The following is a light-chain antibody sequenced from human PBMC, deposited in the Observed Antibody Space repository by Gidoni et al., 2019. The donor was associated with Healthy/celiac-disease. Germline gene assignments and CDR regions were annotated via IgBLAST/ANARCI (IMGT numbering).Light chain of an antibody. CDR1: QSISSW. Sequence: SASVGDRVTSTCRASQSISSWLAWYQQKPGKHPKLLIYDASSLESGVPSRFSGSGSGTEFTLTISSLQPDDFATYYCQQYNSYWTFGQGTKVEIK. J-gene: IGKJ1*01. CDR2: DAS. CDR3: QQYNSYWT. V-gene: IGKV1-5*01.